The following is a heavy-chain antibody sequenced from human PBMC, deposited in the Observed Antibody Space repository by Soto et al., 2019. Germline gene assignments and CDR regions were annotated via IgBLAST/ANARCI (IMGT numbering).Heavy chain of an antibody. Sequence: LEESGGGFIKPGGSLKLSCATAGFTFDKAWLSWVRQAPGRGLEWVGRIKSKNDGETTDYAAPVKGRFTISRDDSKETLYLQMNSLKSEDTAVYYCTTGLGQQQAVFDFWGQGTPVTVSS. CDR1: GFTFDKAW. V-gene: IGHV3-15*01. CDR3: TTGLGQQQAVFDF. CDR2: IKSKNDGETT. J-gene: IGHJ4*02. D-gene: IGHD6-13*01.